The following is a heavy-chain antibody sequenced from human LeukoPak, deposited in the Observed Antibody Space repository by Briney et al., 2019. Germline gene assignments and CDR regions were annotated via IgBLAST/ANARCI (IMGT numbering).Heavy chain of an antibody. V-gene: IGHV3-7*01. CDR3: AIDREGYQLPQMHHYYYMDV. J-gene: IGHJ6*03. CDR2: IRQDGSEK. D-gene: IGHD2-2*01. Sequence: GGSLRLSCVASGFAFSSYWMNWVRQAPGKGLEWVANIRQDGSEKYYVDSVKGRFTISRDNAKNSLYLQMNSLRAEDTAVYYCAIDREGYQLPQMHHYYYMDVWGKGTTVTISS. CDR1: GFAFSSYW.